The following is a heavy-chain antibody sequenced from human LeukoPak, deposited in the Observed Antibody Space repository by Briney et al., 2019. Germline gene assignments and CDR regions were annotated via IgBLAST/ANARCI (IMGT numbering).Heavy chain of an antibody. Sequence: GGSLRLSCAASGFTFSSCAMHWVRQAPGKGLEWVAVISYDGNNKYYADSVKGRFIISRDNSKNTLYLQMNSLRAEDTAVYYCAKHATMNYWGQGTLVTVSS. CDR3: AKHATMNY. CDR1: GFTFSSCA. V-gene: IGHV3-30-3*02. J-gene: IGHJ4*02. CDR2: ISYDGNNK. D-gene: IGHD5-12*01.